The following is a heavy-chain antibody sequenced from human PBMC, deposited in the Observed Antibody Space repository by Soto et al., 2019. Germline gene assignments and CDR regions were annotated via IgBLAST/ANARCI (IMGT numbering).Heavy chain of an antibody. CDR2: INPSGGST. J-gene: IGHJ6*02. CDR3: ATLDFWSGYYSNYYYGMDV. CDR1: GYTFTSYY. Sequence: ASVKVSCKASGYTFTSYYMHWVRQAPGQGLEWMGIINPSGGSTSYAQKFQGRVTMTRDTSTSTVYMELSSLRSEDTAVYYCATLDFWSGYYSNYYYGMDVWGHGTSVTYSS. V-gene: IGHV1-46*01. D-gene: IGHD3-3*01.